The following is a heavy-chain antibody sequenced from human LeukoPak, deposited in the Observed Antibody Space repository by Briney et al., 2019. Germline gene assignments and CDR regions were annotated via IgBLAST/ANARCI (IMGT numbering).Heavy chain of an antibody. D-gene: IGHD3-9*01. CDR1: DDSITSTSYY. Sequence: PSETLSLTCAVSDDSITSTSYYWGWIRQPPGKGLEWIETVYFSGTTYYNPSLRSRAAMSVDTSKKQFSLNLSSVTAADTALYYCARLDILTGYHDFWGQGILVTVSS. CDR3: ARLDILTGYHDF. V-gene: IGHV4-39*01. J-gene: IGHJ4*02. CDR2: VYFSGTT.